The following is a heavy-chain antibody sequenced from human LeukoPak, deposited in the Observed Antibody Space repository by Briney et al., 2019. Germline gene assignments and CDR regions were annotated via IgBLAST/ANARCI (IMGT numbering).Heavy chain of an antibody. D-gene: IGHD3-22*01. CDR2: IYYSGST. CDR3: ARGDSSGYILFDY. Sequence: SETLSLTCTVSGGSISSYYWSWIWQPPGKGLEWIGYIYYSGSTNYNPSLKSRVTISVDTSKNQFSLKLSSVTAADTAVYYCARGDSSGYILFDYWGQGTLVTVPS. J-gene: IGHJ4*02. V-gene: IGHV4-59*01. CDR1: GGSISSYY.